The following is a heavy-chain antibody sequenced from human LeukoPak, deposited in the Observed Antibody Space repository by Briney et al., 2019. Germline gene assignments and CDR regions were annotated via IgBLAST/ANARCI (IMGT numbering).Heavy chain of an antibody. Sequence: QSGGSLRLSCAASGFTFSSYAMHWVRQAPGKGLEWVAFIRYDGSDKYYGDSVKGRLTISRDNSKNALNLQMNSLRAEDTAVYYCAKRDAAGAGSGYYYMDVWGKGTTVTVSS. CDR1: GFTFSSYA. J-gene: IGHJ6*03. CDR3: AKRDAAGAGSGYYYMDV. D-gene: IGHD6-13*01. CDR2: IRYDGSDK. V-gene: IGHV3-30*02.